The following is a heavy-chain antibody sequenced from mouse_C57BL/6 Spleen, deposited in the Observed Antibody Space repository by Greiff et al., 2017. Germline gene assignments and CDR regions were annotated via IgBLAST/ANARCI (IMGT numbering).Heavy chain of an antibody. CDR3: ARGYYDANYFDY. V-gene: IGHV1-61*01. J-gene: IGHJ2*01. Sequence: QVQLQQPGAELVRPGSSVKLSCKASGYTFTSYWMDWVKQRPGQGLEWIGNIYPSDSETHYNQKFKDKATLTVDKSSSTAYMQLSSLTSEDSAVYYCARGYYDANYFDYWGQGTTLTVSS. CDR1: GYTFTSYW. CDR2: IYPSDSET. D-gene: IGHD2-4*01.